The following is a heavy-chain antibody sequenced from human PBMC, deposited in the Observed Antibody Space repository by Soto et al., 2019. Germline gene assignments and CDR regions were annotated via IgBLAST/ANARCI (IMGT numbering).Heavy chain of an antibody. CDR2: IYYSGST. V-gene: IGHV4-59*01. CDR1: GGSISSYY. CDR3: ARDSMVRGVIES. Sequence: SETLSVTCTVSGGSISSYYWSWIRQPPGKGLEWIGYIYYSGSTNYNPSLKSRVTISVDTSKNQFSLKLSSVTAADTAVYYCARDSMVRGVIESWGQGTLVTVSS. D-gene: IGHD3-10*01. J-gene: IGHJ4*02.